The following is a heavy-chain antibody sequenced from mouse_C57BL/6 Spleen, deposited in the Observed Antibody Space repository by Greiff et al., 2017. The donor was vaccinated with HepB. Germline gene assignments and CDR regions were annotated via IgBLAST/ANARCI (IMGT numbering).Heavy chain of an antibody. Sequence: EVKLVESGPELVKPGASVKISCKASGYSFTDYNMNWVKQSNGKSLEWIGVINPNYGTTSYNQKFKGKATLTVDQSSSTAYMQLNSLTSEDSAVYYCARDGTTVVATPLYYWGQGTSVTVSS. CDR3: ARDGTTVVATPLYY. D-gene: IGHD1-1*01. CDR2: INPNYGTT. CDR1: GYSFTDYN. J-gene: IGHJ4*01. V-gene: IGHV1-39*01.